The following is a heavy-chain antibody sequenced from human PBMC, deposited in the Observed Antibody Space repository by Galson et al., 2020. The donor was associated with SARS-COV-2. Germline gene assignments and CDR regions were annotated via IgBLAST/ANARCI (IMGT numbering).Heavy chain of an antibody. CDR2: IFFDGRDK. Sequence: GGSLRLSCAASGFTFSSHAMHWVRQAPGKGLEWVAQIFFDGRDKYYGDSVKGRFTISRDSSKNTVYLQMNSLRAEDTAVYYCARDDYGDSTAYYYYYMDVWGKGTTVTISS. CDR3: ARDDYGDSTAYYYYYMDV. J-gene: IGHJ6*03. CDR1: GFTFSSHA. V-gene: IGHV3-30*02. D-gene: IGHD4-17*01.